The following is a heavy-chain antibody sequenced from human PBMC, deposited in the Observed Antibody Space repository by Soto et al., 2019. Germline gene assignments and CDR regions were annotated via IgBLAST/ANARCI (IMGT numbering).Heavy chain of an antibody. D-gene: IGHD6-19*01. V-gene: IGHV4-39*07. CDR2: IYYSGST. Sequence: QLQLQESGPGLVKPSETLSLTCTVSGGSISSSSYYWGWIRQPPGKGLEWIGSIYYSGSTNYNPSLKSRVTISVDTSKNQFSLKLSSVTAADTAVYYCARRGTGYSSGWSPRRNFEDWGQGTLVTVSS. CDR1: GGSISSSSYY. CDR3: ARRGTGYSSGWSPRRNFED. J-gene: IGHJ4*02.